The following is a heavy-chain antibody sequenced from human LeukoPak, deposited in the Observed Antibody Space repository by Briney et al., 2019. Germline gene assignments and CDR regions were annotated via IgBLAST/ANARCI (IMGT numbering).Heavy chain of an antibody. CDR2: INHDGTKM. CDR1: GFKFNTYW. Sequence: PGGSLRLSCEASGFKFNTYWMSWVRQAPGKGLEWVANINHDGTKMYYADPVKGRFSVFRDNAKDSMFLQINTLRVEDTAVYYCAREPPYCDDGDCDSKDYGDDFWYLDLWGRGTLVTVSS. D-gene: IGHD2-21*02. CDR3: AREPPYCDDGDCDSKDYGDDFWYLDL. V-gene: IGHV3-7*01. J-gene: IGHJ2*01.